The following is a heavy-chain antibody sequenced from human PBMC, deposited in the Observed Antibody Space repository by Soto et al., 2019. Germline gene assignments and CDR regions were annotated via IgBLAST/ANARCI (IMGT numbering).Heavy chain of an antibody. CDR2: INDNSAVI. CDR1: GFTFSSSD. V-gene: IGHV3-23*01. D-gene: IGHD6-19*01. J-gene: IGHJ4*02. CDR3: GKAVATRVYDY. Sequence: GGSLRLSCAASGFTFSSSDMSWVRQAPGKGLEWVSVINDNSAVIHYADSVKGRFSISRDNSKNTLYLQMNSLRAEDAAVYFCGKAVATRVYDYWGQGTLVTVSS.